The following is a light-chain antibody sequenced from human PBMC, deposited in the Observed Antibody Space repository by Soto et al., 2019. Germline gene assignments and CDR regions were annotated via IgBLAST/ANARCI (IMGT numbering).Light chain of an antibody. CDR3: QQSGRWCK. Sequence: EVVLTQSPGTLSLSPGERATLSCRASQAVSDTYIAWYQQKPGQAPSLLIYGASSRATGIPDRFTGSGSGTDFTLTINRLETEDFAVYYCQQSGRWCKFAKGTKVDI. CDR2: GAS. CDR1: QAVSDTY. V-gene: IGKV3-20*01. J-gene: IGKJ1*01.